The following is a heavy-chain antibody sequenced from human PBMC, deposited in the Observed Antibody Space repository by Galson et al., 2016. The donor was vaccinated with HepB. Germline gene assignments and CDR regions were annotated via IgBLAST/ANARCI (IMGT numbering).Heavy chain of an antibody. Sequence: SLRLSCAASGLSFSPYAVSWVRQAPGKGLEWVSAINGTGTITQYAESVKGRFTISRDNSKNTMYLQVNSLRAEDTAVYYCARGDYDTRGYTMTFDYWGQGTLVTVFS. CDR3: ARGDYDTRGYTMTFDY. CDR1: GLSFSPYA. D-gene: IGHD3-22*01. V-gene: IGHV3-23*01. CDR2: INGTGTIT. J-gene: IGHJ4*02.